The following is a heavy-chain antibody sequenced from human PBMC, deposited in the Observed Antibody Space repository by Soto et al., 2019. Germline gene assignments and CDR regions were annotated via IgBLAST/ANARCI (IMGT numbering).Heavy chain of an antibody. J-gene: IGHJ5*02. CDR1: GGSISSGGYP. D-gene: IGHD2-2*01. V-gene: IGHV4-30-2*01. Sequence: SETLSLTCAVSGGSISSGGYPWSWIRQPPGKGLEWIGYIYHSGSTYYNPSLKSRVTISVDRSKNQFSLKLSSVTAADTAVYYCARAAAMNWFDPWGQGTLVTVSS. CDR3: ARAAAMNWFDP. CDR2: IYHSGST.